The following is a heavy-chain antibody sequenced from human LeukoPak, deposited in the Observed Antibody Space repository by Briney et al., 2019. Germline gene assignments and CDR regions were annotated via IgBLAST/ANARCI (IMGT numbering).Heavy chain of an antibody. CDR3: ASLCGGDCYRAQDAFDI. CDR2: IYYSGST. Sequence: PSGTLSLTCTVSGGSISSCYWSWIRQPPGKGLEWIGYIYYSGSTNYNPSLKSRVTISVDTSKNQFSLKLSSVTAADTAVYYCASLCGGDCYRAQDAFDIWGQGTMVTVSS. D-gene: IGHD2-21*01. CDR1: GGSISSCY. V-gene: IGHV4-59*07. J-gene: IGHJ3*02.